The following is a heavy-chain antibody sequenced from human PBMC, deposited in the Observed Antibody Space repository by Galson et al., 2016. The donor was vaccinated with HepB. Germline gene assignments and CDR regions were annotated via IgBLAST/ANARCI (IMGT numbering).Heavy chain of an antibody. CDR1: GFSFSNYG. J-gene: IGHJ6*02. CDR2: ISHDGNNK. V-gene: IGHV3-30*18. D-gene: IGHD1-7*01. CDR3: AKDWRWNLPVYGMNT. Sequence: SLRLSCAASGFSFSNYGMHWVRQAPGKGLEWVAFISHDGNNKYYADSVKGRFTISRDNSKNTVFLQMNSLRAEDTAVFYCAKDWRWNLPVYGMNTWGPGTTVTVSS.